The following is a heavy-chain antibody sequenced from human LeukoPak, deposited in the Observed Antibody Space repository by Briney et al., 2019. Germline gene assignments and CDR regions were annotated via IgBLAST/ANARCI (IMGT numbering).Heavy chain of an antibody. CDR2: ISAYNGNT. V-gene: IGHV1-18*01. Sequence: ASVKVSCKASGYTFTSYGISWVRQAPGQGLEWMGWISAYNGNTNYAQKLQGRVTMTTDTSTSTAYMELRSLRSDDTAVYYCARDAITMIVVVNRYFDYWGQGTLVTVSS. CDR3: ARDAITMIVVVNRYFDY. D-gene: IGHD3-22*01. CDR1: GYTFTSYG. J-gene: IGHJ4*02.